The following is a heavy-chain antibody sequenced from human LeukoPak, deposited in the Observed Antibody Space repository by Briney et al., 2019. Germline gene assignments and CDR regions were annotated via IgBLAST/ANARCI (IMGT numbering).Heavy chain of an antibody. Sequence: TSETLSLTCTVSGGSISSYYWSWIRQPPGKGLEWIGYIYYSGSTNYNPSLKSRVTISVDTSKNQFSLKLSSVTAADTAVYYCARDIGSYCSGGSCPYYYCMDVWGKGTTVTVSS. CDR1: GGSISSYY. V-gene: IGHV4-59*01. D-gene: IGHD2-15*01. J-gene: IGHJ6*03. CDR3: ARDIGSYCSGGSCPYYYCMDV. CDR2: IYYSGST.